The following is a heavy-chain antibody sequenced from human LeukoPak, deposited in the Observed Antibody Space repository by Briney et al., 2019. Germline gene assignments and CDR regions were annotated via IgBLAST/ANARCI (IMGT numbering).Heavy chain of an antibody. Sequence: NPGGSLRLSCAASGFTFSNAWMSWVRQAPGKGLEWVSSISSSSSYIYYADSVKGRFTISRDNAKNSLYLQMNSLRAEDTAVYYCARDLRYCSSTSCYRLRAFDIWGQGTMVTVSS. D-gene: IGHD2-2*01. J-gene: IGHJ3*02. V-gene: IGHV3-21*01. CDR3: ARDLRYCSSTSCYRLRAFDI. CDR2: ISSSSSYI. CDR1: GFTFSNAW.